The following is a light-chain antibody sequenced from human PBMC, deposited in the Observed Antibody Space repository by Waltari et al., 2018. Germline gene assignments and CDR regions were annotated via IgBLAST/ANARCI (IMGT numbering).Light chain of an antibody. CDR2: EVT. CDR1: SDDIGNYRY. Sequence: QSALTQPASVSGSPGQSITISCTGTSDDIGNYRYVSWYQQHSGRAPKLILYEVTKRPSGVVDRFAGSKSGNTASLTISGLQTEDEADYYCAAYASANTLLFGGGTQLTVL. V-gene: IGLV2-14*01. CDR3: AAYASANTLL. J-gene: IGLJ2*01.